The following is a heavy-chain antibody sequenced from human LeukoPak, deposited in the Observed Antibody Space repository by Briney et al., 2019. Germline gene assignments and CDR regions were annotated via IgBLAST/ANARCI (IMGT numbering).Heavy chain of an antibody. V-gene: IGHV3-30-3*01. Sequence: PGRSLRLSCAASGFTFSSYAMHWVRQAPGKGLEWVAVISYDGSNKYYADSVKGRFTISRDNSKNTLYLQMNSLRAEDTAVYYCARDLQDIVVVPAAAPHYYYYGMDVWGQGTTVTVSS. CDR3: ARDLQDIVVVPAAAPHYYYYGMDV. D-gene: IGHD2-2*01. CDR2: ISYDGSNK. CDR1: GFTFSSYA. J-gene: IGHJ6*02.